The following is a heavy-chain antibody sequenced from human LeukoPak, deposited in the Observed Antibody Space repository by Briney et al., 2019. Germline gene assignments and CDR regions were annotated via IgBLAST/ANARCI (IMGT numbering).Heavy chain of an antibody. D-gene: IGHD1-1*01. J-gene: IGHJ4*02. Sequence: GGSLRLSCAASGFTFSDHWMIWVRQAPGKGLEWVANIKQDGSERNYVDSVKGRFTISRDNAKNSLYLQMNSLRAEDTAVYHCARDTNWYPIDYWGQGTLVTVSS. V-gene: IGHV3-7*03. CDR2: IKQDGSER. CDR1: GFTFSDHW. CDR3: ARDTNWYPIDY.